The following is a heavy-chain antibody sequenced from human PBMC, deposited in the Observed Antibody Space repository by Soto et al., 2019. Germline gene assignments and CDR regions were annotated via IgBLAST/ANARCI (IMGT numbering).Heavy chain of an antibody. J-gene: IGHJ2*01. D-gene: IGHD2-15*01. CDR2: LYYTGTT. CDR3: ARVGVVAASPSYWYFDL. CDR1: GASISSGGYF. Sequence: QVHLQESGPGPVEPSQTLSLTCTVSGASISSGGYFWSWIRQFPGKGLEWIGDLYYTGTTSYNPSLMSRLAVSANTSKNQFSLRVTSVTVADTAIYYCARVGVVAASPSYWYFDLWGRGTLVTVSS. V-gene: IGHV4-31*03.